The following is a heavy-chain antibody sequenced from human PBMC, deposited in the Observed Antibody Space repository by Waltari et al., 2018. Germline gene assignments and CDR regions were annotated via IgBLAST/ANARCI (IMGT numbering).Heavy chain of an antibody. CDR3: ARDREWGLLSFGELSY. CDR2: ISYDGNKE. Sequence: QVHLVESGGGVWGGVVQPGRSLRLSCAASGFIFSSYAMHWVRQAQGKGLGWVAIISYDGNKEFYADSVKGRFTISRDNSKNTVDLQMDSLRPDDTGVYYCARDREWGLLSFGELSYWGQGTLVTVSS. V-gene: IGHV3-30-3*01. CDR1: GFIFSSYA. D-gene: IGHD3-10*01. J-gene: IGHJ4*02.